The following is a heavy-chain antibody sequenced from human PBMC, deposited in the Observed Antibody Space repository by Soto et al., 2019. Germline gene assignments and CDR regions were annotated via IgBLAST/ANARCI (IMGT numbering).Heavy chain of an antibody. J-gene: IGHJ4*02. CDR1: EFTFGSYW. CDR2: IKPDGSAT. D-gene: IGHD2-21*02. CDR3: ARAGYCGPGCYYYFDY. Sequence: GSLRLSCAVSEFTFGSYWMNWVRLIPGKGLEWVAYIKPDGSATYYVDSVKGRFTISRDNAKNSLYLQMNSLRVEDTSVYYCARAGYCGPGCYYYFDYWGQGTLVTVSS. V-gene: IGHV3-7*01.